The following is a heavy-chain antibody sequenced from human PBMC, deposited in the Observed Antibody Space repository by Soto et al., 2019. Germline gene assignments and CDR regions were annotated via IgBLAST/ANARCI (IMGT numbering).Heavy chain of an antibody. J-gene: IGHJ6*02. D-gene: IGHD1-26*01. CDR1: GYTLTDYF. CDR2: INPKSGDT. CDR3: ARSIGSYSYYGMDV. Sequence: ASVKVSCKASGYTLTDYFMHWVRQAPGQGLEWMGCINPKSGDTYYSQKFQGRVTLTRDMSITTAYMELSRMRSDDTAIYYCARSIGSYSYYGMDVWGQGTTVTVSS. V-gene: IGHV1-2*02.